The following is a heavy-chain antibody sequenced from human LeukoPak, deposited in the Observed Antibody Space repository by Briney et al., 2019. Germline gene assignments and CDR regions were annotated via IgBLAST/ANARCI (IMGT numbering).Heavy chain of an antibody. J-gene: IGHJ5*02. Sequence: SETLSLTCAVYGGSFSGYYWSWILQPPGKGLEWIGEINHSGSTNYNPSLKSRVTISVDTSKSQFTLRLSSVTAADTAVYYCARGGPVRGLYNWFDPWGQGTLVLVSS. CDR2: INHSGST. CDR3: ARGGPVRGLYNWFDP. CDR1: GGSFSGYY. D-gene: IGHD3-10*01. V-gene: IGHV4-34*01.